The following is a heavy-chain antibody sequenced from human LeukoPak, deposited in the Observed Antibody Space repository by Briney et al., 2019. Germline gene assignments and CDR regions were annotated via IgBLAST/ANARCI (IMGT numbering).Heavy chain of an antibody. CDR3: ARDHVITFGGVIVHEPFDY. CDR1: GFTFSTYA. J-gene: IGHJ4*02. CDR2: ISGSGDNT. V-gene: IGHV3-23*01. D-gene: IGHD3-16*02. Sequence: GGSLRLSCAASGFTFSTYAMSWVRQAPGKGLEWVSAISGSGDNTHYADSVKGRFTISRDNSKNTLYLQMNSLRAEDTAVYYCARDHVITFGGVIVHEPFDYWGQGTLVTVSS.